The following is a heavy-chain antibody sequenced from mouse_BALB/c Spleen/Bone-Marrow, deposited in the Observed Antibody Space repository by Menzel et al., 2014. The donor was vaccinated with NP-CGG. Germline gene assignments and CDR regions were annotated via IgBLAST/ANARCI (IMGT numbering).Heavy chain of an antibody. CDR2: IYPSDSYT. D-gene: IGHD2-10*02. CDR1: GYTFTSYW. CDR3: TRKYGPLYYFDY. J-gene: IGHJ2*01. V-gene: IGHV1-69*02. Sequence: QVQLQQPGAELVRPGASVKLSCKASGYTFTSYWINWVKQRPGQGLEWIGNIYPSDSYTNYNQKFKDKATLTVDKSSSTAYMQLSSPTPEDSAVYYCTRKYGPLYYFDYWGQGTTLTVSS.